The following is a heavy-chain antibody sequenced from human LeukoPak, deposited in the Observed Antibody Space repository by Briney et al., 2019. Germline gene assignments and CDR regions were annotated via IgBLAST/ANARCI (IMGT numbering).Heavy chain of an antibody. V-gene: IGHV1-69*04. CDR1: GATFSTYG. Sequence: SVKVSCKASGATFSTYGLSWVRQAPGQGLEWMGRISPFFDIANYAQKFQGRVTITADKSTSTVYMELSSLRSEDTAIYYCAREFKQSNWNDGHWFDPWGQGTPVTVSS. CDR3: AREFKQSNWNDGHWFDP. CDR2: ISPFFDIA. D-gene: IGHD1-20*01. J-gene: IGHJ5*02.